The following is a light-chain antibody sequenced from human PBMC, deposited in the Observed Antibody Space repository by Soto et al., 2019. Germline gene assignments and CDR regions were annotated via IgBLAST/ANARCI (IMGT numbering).Light chain of an antibody. V-gene: IGKV3-20*01. J-gene: IGKJ1*01. CDR3: QHYGTSLRT. CDR1: QSVSSSY. CDR2: GAS. Sequence: EIVLTQSPGTLSLSPGERATLSCRASQSVSSSYLAWYQQKPGQAPRLLIYGASSRATGIPDRFSGSGSGTDFTLTISRLEPEAFAVYYCQHYGTSLRTFGQGTKVEIK.